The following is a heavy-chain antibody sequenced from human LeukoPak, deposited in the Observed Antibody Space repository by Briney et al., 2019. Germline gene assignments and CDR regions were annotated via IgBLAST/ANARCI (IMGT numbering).Heavy chain of an antibody. V-gene: IGHV4-34*01. CDR3: AREKFLGRLSRVLDT. CDR1: NRSFTENF. Sequence: PSETLSLTCVVNNRSFTENFWSWIRQPPGKGLEWIGEVYHRGTTNYNPSLKSRLSISADMSKKQFSLKLNSVTAADTAVYYCAREKFLGRLSRVLDTWGQGTLVTVSS. J-gene: IGHJ5*02. CDR2: VYHRGTT. D-gene: IGHD3-3*01.